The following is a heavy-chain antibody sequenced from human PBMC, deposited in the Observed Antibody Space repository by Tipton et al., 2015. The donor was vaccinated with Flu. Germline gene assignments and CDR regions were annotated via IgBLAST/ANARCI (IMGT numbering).Heavy chain of an antibody. J-gene: IGHJ4*02. CDR2: IHQSGAT. V-gene: IGHV4-34*01. Sequence: TLSLTCEVYGGTFSNFYWSWIRQPPGKGLEWIGDIHQSGATNYNPSLKSRLTISGDTSKNQFSLTLSSVTAADTAVYYCARGSDRIWLLYYRGQGTLVTVSS. D-gene: IGHD5-18*01. CDR3: ARGSDRIWLLYY. CDR1: GGTFSNFY.